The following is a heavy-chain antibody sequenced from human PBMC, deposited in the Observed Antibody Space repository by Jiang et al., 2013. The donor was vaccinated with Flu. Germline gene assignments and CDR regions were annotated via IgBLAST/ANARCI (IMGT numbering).Heavy chain of an antibody. CDR3: ARGPDIGSYYYFY. CDR1: GGTFSNFA. J-gene: IGHJ4*02. D-gene: IGHD3-22*01. CDR2: ITPLFRTA. V-gene: IGHV1-69*06. Sequence: SGAEVKVSCKASGGTFSNFAISWLRQAPGQGLEWMGGITPLFRTANYAQKFQGRVTITADKSTSTVYMELSSLRSEDTAIYYCARGPDIGSYYYFYWGQGTLVTVSS.